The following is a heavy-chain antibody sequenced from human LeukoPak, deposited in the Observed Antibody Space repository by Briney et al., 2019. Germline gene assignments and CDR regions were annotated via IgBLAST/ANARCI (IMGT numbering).Heavy chain of an antibody. J-gene: IGHJ6*02. CDR3: ARVNPGYSYGMDV. D-gene: IGHD5-18*01. CDR1: GFTFSSYS. V-gene: IGHV3-48*02. Sequence: GGSLRLSCAASGFTFSSYSMNWVRQAPGKGLEWVSYISSSTSTIYYADSVKGRFTISRDNAKNSLCLQMNSLRDEDTAVYYCARVNPGYSYGMDVWGQGTTVTVSS. CDR2: ISSSTSTI.